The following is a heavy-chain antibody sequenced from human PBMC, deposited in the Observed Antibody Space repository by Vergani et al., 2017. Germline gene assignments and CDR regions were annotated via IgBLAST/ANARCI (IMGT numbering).Heavy chain of an antibody. J-gene: IGHJ4*02. CDR2: IWYDGSNK. CDR1: GFTFSSYG. Sequence: QVQLVESGGGVVQPGRSLRLSCAASGFTFSSYGMHWVRQAPGKGLEWVAVIWYDGSNKYYADSVKGRFTISRDNSKNTLYLQMNSLRAEDTAVYYCARDRLAYDYYDSSGYLGPFDYWGQGTLVTVSS. CDR3: ARDRLAYDYYDSSGYLGPFDY. V-gene: IGHV3-33*01. D-gene: IGHD3-22*01.